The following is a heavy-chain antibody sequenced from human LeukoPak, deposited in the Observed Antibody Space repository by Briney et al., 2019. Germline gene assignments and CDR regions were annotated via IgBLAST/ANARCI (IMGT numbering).Heavy chain of an antibody. Sequence: SETLSLTCTVSGYSISSGYYWGWIRQPPGKGLEWIGSIYHNGSTYYNPSLKSRVTISVDTSKNQFSLKLSSVTAADTAVYYCARDQYSYGINYYYYYYMDVWGKGTTVTVSS. CDR2: IYHNGST. J-gene: IGHJ6*03. CDR1: GYSISSGYY. D-gene: IGHD5-18*01. V-gene: IGHV4-38-2*02. CDR3: ARDQYSYGINYYYYYYMDV.